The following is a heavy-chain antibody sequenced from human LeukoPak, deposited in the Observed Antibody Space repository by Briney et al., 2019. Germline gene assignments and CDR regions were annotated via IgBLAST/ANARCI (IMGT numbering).Heavy chain of an antibody. Sequence: PSGTLSLTCAVSGGSISSSNWWSWVRQPPGKGLEWIGDIWHSGITNFSPSLKSRVTMSVDKSKNQFSLKLTSVTAADTAVYYCAKMAYSGHDKGLGYNWFDPWGQGTLVTVSS. J-gene: IGHJ5*02. CDR1: GGSISSSNW. D-gene: IGHD1-26*01. CDR3: AKMAYSGHDKGLGYNWFDP. CDR2: IWHSGIT. V-gene: IGHV4-4*02.